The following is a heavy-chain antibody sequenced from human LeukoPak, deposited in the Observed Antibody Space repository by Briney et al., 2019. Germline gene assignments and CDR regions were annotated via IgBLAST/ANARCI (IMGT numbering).Heavy chain of an antibody. Sequence: GGSLRLSCSASGFTFTSYGMHWVRQAPGKGLEWVAVISYDGITNYCADSVKGRFTVSRDNSENTLYLQMNSLRADDTAVYYCAKKAAPVSAIRAGFDYWGQGTLVTVSS. J-gene: IGHJ4*02. CDR3: AKKAAPVSAIRAGFDY. CDR2: ISYDGITN. D-gene: IGHD2-21*01. CDR1: GFTFTSYG. V-gene: IGHV3-30*18.